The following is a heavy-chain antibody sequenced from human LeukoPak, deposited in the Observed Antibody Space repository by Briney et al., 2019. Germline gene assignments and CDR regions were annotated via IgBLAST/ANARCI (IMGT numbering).Heavy chain of an antibody. J-gene: IGHJ4*02. V-gene: IGHV3-30*04. CDR3: ARVKPDSSGYYLLDY. CDR1: GFTFSSYA. Sequence: GGSLRLSCAASGFTFSSYAMHWVRQAPGKGLEWVAVISYDGSNKYYADSVKGRFTISRDNSKNTLYLQMNSLRAEDTAVYYCARVKPDSSGYYLLDYWGRGTLVTVSS. CDR2: ISYDGSNK. D-gene: IGHD3-22*01.